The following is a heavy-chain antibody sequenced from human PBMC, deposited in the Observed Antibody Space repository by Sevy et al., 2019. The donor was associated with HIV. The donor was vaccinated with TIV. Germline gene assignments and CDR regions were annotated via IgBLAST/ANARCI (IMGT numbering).Heavy chain of an antibody. J-gene: IGHJ4*02. D-gene: IGHD6-13*01. V-gene: IGHV3-49*04. CDR3: TRWKAAQSIFDY. Sequence: GGSLRLSCTASGFTFGDYCMSWVRQAPGKGLEWVAFVKSDVYGGKVGHAASVRGRFVTSREDSKTIAYLQMNDLKTEDTGVYYCTRWKAAQSIFDYWGQGALVTVSS. CDR2: VKSDVYGGKV. CDR1: GFTFGDYC.